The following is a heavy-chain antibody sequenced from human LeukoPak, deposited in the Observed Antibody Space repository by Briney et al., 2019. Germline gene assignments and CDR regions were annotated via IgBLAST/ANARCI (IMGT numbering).Heavy chain of an antibody. Sequence: GASVKVSCKASGYTFTSYGISWVRQAPGQGLEWMGWISAYNGNTNYAQKLQGRVTMTTDTSTSTAYMELRSLRSDDTAVYYCARDIVVVPAAILGGWFDPWGQGTLVTVSS. V-gene: IGHV1-18*01. CDR2: ISAYNGNT. CDR1: GYTFTSYG. D-gene: IGHD2-2*01. CDR3: ARDIVVVPAAILGGWFDP. J-gene: IGHJ5*02.